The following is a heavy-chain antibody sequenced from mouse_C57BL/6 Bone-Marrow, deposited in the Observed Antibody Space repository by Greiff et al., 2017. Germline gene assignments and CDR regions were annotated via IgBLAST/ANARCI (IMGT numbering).Heavy chain of an antibody. Sequence: EVKLQESGAELVRPGASVKLSCTASGFNIKDYYMHWVKQRPEQGLEWIGRIDPEDGDTEYATKFQGKATMTADTSSNTAYLQLSSRTSEDTAVYYCTTHPGGSHFDYWGQGTTLTVSS. J-gene: IGHJ2*01. V-gene: IGHV14-1*01. CDR3: TTHPGGSHFDY. CDR1: GFNIKDYY. D-gene: IGHD1-1*01. CDR2: IDPEDGDT.